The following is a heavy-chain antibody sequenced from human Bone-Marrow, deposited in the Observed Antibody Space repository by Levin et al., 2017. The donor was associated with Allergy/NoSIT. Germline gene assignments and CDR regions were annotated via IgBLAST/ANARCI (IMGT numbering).Heavy chain of an antibody. CDR1: GFTFSSSG. Sequence: LSLTCAASGFTFSSSGMHWVRQAPGKGLEWVAVIWYDGSNKYYADSVKGRFTISRDSSKNTLYLQMNSLRAEDTAVYYCARGGGATKAFDYWGQGTLVTVSS. CDR2: IWYDGSNK. V-gene: IGHV3-33*01. CDR3: ARGGGATKAFDY. D-gene: IGHD1-26*01. J-gene: IGHJ4*02.